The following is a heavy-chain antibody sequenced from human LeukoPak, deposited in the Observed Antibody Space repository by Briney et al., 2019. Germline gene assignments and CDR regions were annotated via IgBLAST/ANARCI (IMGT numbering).Heavy chain of an antibody. CDR2: IYYCGST. J-gene: IGHJ2*01. CDR1: GGSISSYY. Sequence: SETLSLTCTVSGGSISSYYWSWIRQPPGKGLEWTGYIYYCGSTNYNPSLKSRVTISVDTSKNQFSLKLSSVTAADTAVYYCARDRWFGPYFDLWGRGTLVTVSS. CDR3: ARDRWFGPYFDL. D-gene: IGHD3-10*01. V-gene: IGHV4-59*01.